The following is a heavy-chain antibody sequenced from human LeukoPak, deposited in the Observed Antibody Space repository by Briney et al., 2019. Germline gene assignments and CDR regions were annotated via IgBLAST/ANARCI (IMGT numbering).Heavy chain of an antibody. V-gene: IGHV1-2*02. Sequence: ASVKVSCKASGYTFTGYYMHWVRQAPGQGLEWMGWINPNSGGTNYAQKFQGRVTMTRDTSVTTAYMDLSGLTSDDTAVYYCARDSVRKTSQDGYKYNGFDYWGQGTLVTISS. CDR3: ARDSVRKTSQDGYKYNGFDY. J-gene: IGHJ4*02. D-gene: IGHD5-24*01. CDR1: GYTFTGYY. CDR2: INPNSGGT.